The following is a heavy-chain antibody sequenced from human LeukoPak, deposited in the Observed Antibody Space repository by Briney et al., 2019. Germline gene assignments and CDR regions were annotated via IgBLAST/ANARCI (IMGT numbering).Heavy chain of an antibody. CDR3: ARAQYYYDSSGYYSFDY. J-gene: IGHJ4*02. CDR2: IIPIFGTA. CDR1: GYTFTSYG. Sequence: GASVKVSCRASGYTFTSYGISWVRQAPGQGLEWMGGIIPIFGTANYAQKFQGRVTITADESTSTAYMELSSLRSEDTAVYYCARAQYYYDSSGYYSFDYWGQGTLVTVSS. D-gene: IGHD3-22*01. V-gene: IGHV1-69*13.